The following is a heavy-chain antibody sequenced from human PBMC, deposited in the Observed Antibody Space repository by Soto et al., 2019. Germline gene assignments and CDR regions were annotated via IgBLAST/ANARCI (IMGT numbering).Heavy chain of an antibody. D-gene: IGHD4-17*01. CDR1: GYPFTNYR. CDR3: TGWTGTNNWFDP. CDR2: ISTYTGNT. V-gene: IGHV1-18*01. J-gene: IGHJ5*02. Sequence: QVQLVQSGPEVKKPGASVTVSCKTSGYPFTNYRIGWVRQAPGQGLEWMGWISTYTGNTKSVQKFQGRVTMTTDTSTSTAYMVLRSLTSDDTAVYYCTGWTGTNNWFDPWGQGTLVTVSS.